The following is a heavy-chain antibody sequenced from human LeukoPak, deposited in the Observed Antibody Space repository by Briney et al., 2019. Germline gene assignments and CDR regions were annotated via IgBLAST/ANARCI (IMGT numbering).Heavy chain of an antibody. D-gene: IGHD3-3*01. V-gene: IGHV1-18*01. CDR1: GYTFTSYG. J-gene: IGHJ5*02. CDR2: ISAYNGNT. Sequence: ASVKVSCKASGYTFTSYGISWVRQAAGQGLAWMGWISAYNGNTNYAQKVQGRVTMSKDTSTSTAYMELRSLRSDDTAVYYCARITIFGVDVAWFDPWGQGTLVTVSS. CDR3: ARITIFGVDVAWFDP.